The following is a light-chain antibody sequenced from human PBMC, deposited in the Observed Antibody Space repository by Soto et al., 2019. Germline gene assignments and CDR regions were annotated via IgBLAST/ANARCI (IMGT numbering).Light chain of an antibody. CDR3: QQYNNWPRT. CDR1: QSVASSY. Sequence: IVLTQSPGTLSLSPGERATLSCRASQSVASSYLAWFQQKPGQAPRLLIYGISTRATGIPARFSGSGSGTEFTLTISSLQSEDFAVYYCQQYNNWPRTFGQGTKVDIK. V-gene: IGKV3-15*01. J-gene: IGKJ1*01. CDR2: GIS.